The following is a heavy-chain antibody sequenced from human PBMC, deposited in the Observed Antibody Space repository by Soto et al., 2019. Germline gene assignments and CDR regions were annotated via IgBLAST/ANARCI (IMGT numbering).Heavy chain of an antibody. J-gene: IGHJ5*01. CDR1: GVSISDDSY. V-gene: IGHV4-30-4*01. Sequence: PXETLSLTCTVSGVSISDDSYWSWIRQTPGKGLEWIGYIYHTGNTYYNPSLRSRVSISVDKSKSQFSLKLISVTAADTAVYFCARDEYQLLSSVSWFDYWGQGTLVTVSS. CDR2: IYHTGNT. D-gene: IGHD2-2*01. CDR3: ARDEYQLLSSVSWFDY.